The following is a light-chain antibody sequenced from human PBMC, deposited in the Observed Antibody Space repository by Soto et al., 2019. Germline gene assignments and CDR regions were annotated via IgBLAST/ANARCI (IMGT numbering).Light chain of an antibody. Sequence: IGMTQSPATVSVSPEERVTLSCRASQSVSRNLAWYQQKPGQTPRLLIYGASSRAIGIPARFSGSGSETEFTLTLSILQSADVAGYYCQYYNNWPWTFGQGTRVEI. J-gene: IGKJ1*01. CDR2: GAS. CDR1: QSVSRN. V-gene: IGKV3-15*01. CDR3: QYYNNWPWT.